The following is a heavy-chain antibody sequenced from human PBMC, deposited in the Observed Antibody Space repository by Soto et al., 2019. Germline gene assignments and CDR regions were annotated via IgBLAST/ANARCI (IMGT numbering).Heavy chain of an antibody. J-gene: IGHJ1*01. CDR3: ARDTPSDDYVWGRYGRLAY. D-gene: IGHD3-16*01. Sequence: PGGSLRLSCAASGVTFSSYAMHWVRQAPGKGLEWVAVISYDGSNKYYADSVKGRFTISRDNSNNTLYLQMNSLRAEDTAVYYCARDTPSDDYVWGRYGRLAYWAQGTLVPGSA. CDR1: GVTFSSYA. V-gene: IGHV3-30-3*01. CDR2: ISYDGSNK.